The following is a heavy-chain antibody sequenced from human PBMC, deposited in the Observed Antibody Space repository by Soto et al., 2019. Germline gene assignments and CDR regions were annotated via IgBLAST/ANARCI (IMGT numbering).Heavy chain of an antibody. V-gene: IGHV4-31*03. J-gene: IGHJ4*02. D-gene: IGHD3-22*01. Sequence: QVQLQESGPGLVKPSQTLSLSCNVSGVSITSGAYYWTWIRQLPGKGLEWIGYVHYSGRAYYNPSLKSRVTISLDASKNEFSLRLTSVTAADTALYYCARPLNPGIVVSYFFQYWGQGTLVTVSS. CDR2: VHYSGRA. CDR1: GVSITSGAYY. CDR3: ARPLNPGIVVSYFFQY.